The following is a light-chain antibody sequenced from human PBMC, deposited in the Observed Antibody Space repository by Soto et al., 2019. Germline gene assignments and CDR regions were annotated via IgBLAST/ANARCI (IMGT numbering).Light chain of an antibody. J-gene: IGLJ2*01. CDR1: SSNIGNNY. Sequence: QSVLTQPPSVSAAPGQKVTISCSGSSSNIGNNYLPWYQQLPGTAPKLLIYENNKRPSGIPDRFSGSKSGTSATLGITGLQTGDEADYYCGSWDSSLSAVVFGGGTKLTVL. CDR3: GSWDSSLSAVV. CDR2: ENN. V-gene: IGLV1-51*02.